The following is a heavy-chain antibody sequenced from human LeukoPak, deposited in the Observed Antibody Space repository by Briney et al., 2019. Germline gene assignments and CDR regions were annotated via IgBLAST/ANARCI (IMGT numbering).Heavy chain of an antibody. CDR2: IKQDGSEK. CDR1: GFTFSSYW. J-gene: IGHJ4*02. D-gene: IGHD3-16*02. CDR3: AKDLTYYDYVWGSYRKGGPGYYFDY. Sequence: GGSLRLSCAASGFTFSSYWMSWVRQAPGKGLEWVANIKQDGSEKYYVDSVKGRFTISRDNAKNSLYLQKNSLRAEDTAVYYCAKDLTYYDYVWGSYRKGGPGYYFDYWGQGTLVTVSS. V-gene: IGHV3-7*03.